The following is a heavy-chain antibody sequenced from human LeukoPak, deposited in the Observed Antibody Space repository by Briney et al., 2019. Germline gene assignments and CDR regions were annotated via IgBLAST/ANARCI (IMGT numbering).Heavy chain of an antibody. J-gene: IGHJ3*02. CDR1: GFTFSNAW. V-gene: IGHV3-15*01. D-gene: IGHD1-26*01. Sequence: GGSLRLSCAASGFTFSNAWMSWVRQAPGKGLERVGRIKSETDGGTTDYAAPVKGRFTISRDDSKNTLYLQMNSLKTEDTAVYYCTTVRHGGPRTWDDAFDIWGQGTMVTVSS. CDR2: IKSETDGGTT. CDR3: TTVRHGGPRTWDDAFDI.